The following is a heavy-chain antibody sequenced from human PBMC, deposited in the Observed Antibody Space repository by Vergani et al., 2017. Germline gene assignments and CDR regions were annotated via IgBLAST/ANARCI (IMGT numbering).Heavy chain of an antibody. CDR1: GGTFSSYA. Sequence: QVQLVQSGAEVKKPGSSVKVSCKASGGTFSSYAISWVRQAPGQGLEWMGGIIPIFGTANYAQKFQGRVTITADESTRTAYMELSSLRSEDTAVYYCAGDGEMTTITVGYYYYYGMDVWGQGTTVTVSS. J-gene: IGHJ6*02. CDR2: IIPIFGTA. V-gene: IGHV1-69*12. D-gene: IGHD5-24*01. CDR3: AGDGEMTTITVGYYYYYGMDV.